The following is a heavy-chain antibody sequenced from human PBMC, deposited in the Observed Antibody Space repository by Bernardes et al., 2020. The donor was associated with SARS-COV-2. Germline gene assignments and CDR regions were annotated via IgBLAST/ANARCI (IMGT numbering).Heavy chain of an antibody. Sequence: GGSLRLSCVASGFSCSIYWMSWVRRTPGKGLEWVAIIKEDGSDRSYVDSVKGRFTVSRDNAQNSLYLQMDSLRGEDTAVYYCARNFPGDRGVDYWGQGTLVTVSS. D-gene: IGHD1-1*01. V-gene: IGHV3-7*01. J-gene: IGHJ4*02. CDR2: IKEDGSDR. CDR3: ARNFPGDRGVDY. CDR1: GFSCSIYW.